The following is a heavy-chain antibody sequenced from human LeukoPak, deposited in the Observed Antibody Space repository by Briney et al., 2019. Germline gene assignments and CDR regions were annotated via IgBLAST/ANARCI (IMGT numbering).Heavy chain of an antibody. CDR2: VIPILGTA. CDR3: ARGARPPHYYYYMDV. Sequence: ASVKVSCKASGGTFNSYGIIWVRQAPGQGLEWMGGVIPILGTANYAQKFQGRVTITADKSTSTAYMELSSLRSEDTAVYYCARGARPPHYYYYMDVWGKGTTVTI. V-gene: IGHV1-69*10. D-gene: IGHD5-12*01. J-gene: IGHJ6*03. CDR1: GGTFNSYG.